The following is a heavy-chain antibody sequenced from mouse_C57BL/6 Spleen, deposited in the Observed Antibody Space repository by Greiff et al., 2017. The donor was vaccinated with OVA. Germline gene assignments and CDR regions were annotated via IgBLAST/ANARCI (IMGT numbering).Heavy chain of an antibody. J-gene: IGHJ3*01. CDR1: GYTFTSYW. D-gene: IGHD1-1*01. V-gene: IGHV1-55*01. Sequence: QVQLQQPGAELVKPGASVKVSCKASGYTFTSYWMHWVKQRPGQGLEWLGDIYPGSGCTNYNEKFKSKATLTVDTSSSTAYMQLSSLTSEDSAVFYCARGYYGSIPVSPWCADWGQGTLVTVSA. CDR2: IYPGSGCT. CDR3: ARGYYGSIPVSPWCAD.